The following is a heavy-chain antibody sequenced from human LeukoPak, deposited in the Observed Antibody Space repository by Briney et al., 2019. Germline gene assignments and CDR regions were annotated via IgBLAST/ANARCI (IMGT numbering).Heavy chain of an antibody. J-gene: IGHJ4*02. Sequence: PGGSLRLSYAASGFTFSSYWMSWVRQAPGKGLEWVANIKQDGSEKYYVDSVKGRFTISRDNAKNSLYLQMNSLRAEDTAVYYCAREPTGDHFDYWGQGTLVTVSS. CDR1: GFTFSSYW. D-gene: IGHD3-16*01. V-gene: IGHV3-7*01. CDR3: AREPTGDHFDY. CDR2: IKQDGSEK.